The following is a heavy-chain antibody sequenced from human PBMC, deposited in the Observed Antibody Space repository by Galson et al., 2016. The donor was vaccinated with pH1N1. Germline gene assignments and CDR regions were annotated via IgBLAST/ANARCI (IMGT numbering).Heavy chain of an antibody. CDR2: ISYDGSNK. V-gene: IGHV3-30*18. CDR1: GFTFSSYG. J-gene: IGHJ4*02. D-gene: IGHD6-13*01. Sequence: SLRLSCAASGFTFSSYGFHWVRQAPGKGLEWVAVISYDGSNKYYADSVKGRFTISRDNSKNPLYLQMNSLRAEDTAVYYCAKVVRGSSWPSFDYWGQGTLVTVSS. CDR3: AKVVRGSSWPSFDY.